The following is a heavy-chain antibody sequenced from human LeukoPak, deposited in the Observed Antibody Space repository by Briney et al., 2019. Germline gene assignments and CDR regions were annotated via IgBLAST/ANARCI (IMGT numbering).Heavy chain of an antibody. D-gene: IGHD2-15*01. V-gene: IGHV5-51*01. CDR1: GYSFTNYW. Sequence: GESLKISCKGSGYSFTNYWIGWVRQMPGKGLEWMGIIHPRDSDTKYSPSFQGQVTISADKSISTAYLQWSSLKASDTAMYYCARRYCSGSSCYLFDYWGQGTLVTVSS. CDR2: IHPRDSDT. J-gene: IGHJ4*02. CDR3: ARRYCSGSSCYLFDY.